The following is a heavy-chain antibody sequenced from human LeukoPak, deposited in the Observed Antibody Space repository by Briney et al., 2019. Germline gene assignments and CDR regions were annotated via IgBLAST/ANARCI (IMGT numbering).Heavy chain of an antibody. CDR2: ISGSGGRT. Sequence: GGSLRLSCAASGFTFSSYAMSWVRRAPGKGLEWVSTISGSGGRTYYADSVKGRFTISRDNSKNTLYLQLNSLGAEDTAVYYCAKDPYYYDSSDYSGFDYWGQGTLVTVSS. V-gene: IGHV3-23*01. CDR3: AKDPYYYDSSDYSGFDY. D-gene: IGHD3-22*01. J-gene: IGHJ4*02. CDR1: GFTFSSYA.